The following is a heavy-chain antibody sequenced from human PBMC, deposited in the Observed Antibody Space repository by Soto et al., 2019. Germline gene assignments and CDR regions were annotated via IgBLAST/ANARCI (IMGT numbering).Heavy chain of an antibody. D-gene: IGHD6-19*01. CDR3: VTNSGRSLRDFDY. Sequence: GGSLRLSCSASGLTFSSFTMHWVRQAPGKGLEYVSAINSNGGSANYGDSVKGRFTISRDNPKNTLYLQMSSLRVEDTALYYCVTNSGRSLRDFDYWGQGTLVTVSS. CDR1: GLTFSSFT. J-gene: IGHJ4*02. CDR2: INSNGGSA. V-gene: IGHV3-64D*08.